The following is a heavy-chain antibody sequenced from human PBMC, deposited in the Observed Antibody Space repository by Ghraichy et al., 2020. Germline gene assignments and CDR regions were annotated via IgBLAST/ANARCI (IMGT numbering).Heavy chain of an antibody. V-gene: IGHV1-8*01. Sequence: ASVKVSCKASGYTFTSYDINWVRQATGQGLEWMGWMSPNSGNTAYAQKFQGRVTLTRNTAISTAYMELSSLRSEDTAVYYCARLIDCSSTSCYYGGFDPWGQGTLVTVSA. D-gene: IGHD2-2*01. J-gene: IGHJ5*02. CDR2: MSPNSGNT. CDR3: ARLIDCSSTSCYYGGFDP. CDR1: GYTFTSYD.